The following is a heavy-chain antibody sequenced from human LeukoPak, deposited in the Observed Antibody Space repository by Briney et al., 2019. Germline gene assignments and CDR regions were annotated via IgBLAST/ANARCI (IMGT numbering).Heavy chain of an antibody. V-gene: IGHV1-24*01. CDR3: ATSGYSYGYHY. CDR2: FDPEGGET. J-gene: IGHJ4*02. Sequence: GASVKVSCKVSGYTLTELSMHSLRQAPAKGLEWMGGFDPEGGETIYAQKFQGRVTMTEDTSTYTAYLELSSLRSEDTAVYYCATSGYSYGYHYWGQGTLVTVSS. CDR1: GYTLTELS. D-gene: IGHD5-18*01.